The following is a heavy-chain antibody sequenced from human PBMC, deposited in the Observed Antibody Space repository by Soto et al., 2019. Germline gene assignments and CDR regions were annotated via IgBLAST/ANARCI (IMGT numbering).Heavy chain of an antibody. CDR2: ITGSWGQT. D-gene: IGHD6-13*01. V-gene: IGHV3-23*01. J-gene: IGHJ4*01. CDR3: AKAEDGRTGGYFGY. CDR1: GFTFTNFP. Sequence: GGSMRLSCAASGFTFTNFPMSRVRQAKGKGLERVSGITGSWGQTYYADSVTGRFTISRDNYQNTLYLPINSLRAEDTAIFYWAKAEDGRTGGYFGYWGRGTLVAVSS.